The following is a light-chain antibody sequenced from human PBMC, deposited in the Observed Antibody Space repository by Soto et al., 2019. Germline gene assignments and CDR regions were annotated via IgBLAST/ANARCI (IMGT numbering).Light chain of an antibody. CDR3: QSYDNSLKTYV. V-gene: IGLV1-40*01. CDR1: NSNIGAGYD. CDR2: GNS. J-gene: IGLJ1*01. Sequence: QSVLTQPPSMSGAPGQRVTISCTGSNSNIGAGYDVHWYQQLPGTAPKLLIHGNSYRPSGVPDRFSGSKSGTSASLAITGLQAEDEADYYCQSYDNSLKTYVFGSGTKVTVL.